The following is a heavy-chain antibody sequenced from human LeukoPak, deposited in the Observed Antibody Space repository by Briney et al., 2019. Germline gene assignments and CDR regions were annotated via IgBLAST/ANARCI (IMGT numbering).Heavy chain of an antibody. CDR1: GGSISSSSYY. CDR2: IYYSGNT. D-gene: IGHD5-12*01. V-gene: IGHV4-39*01. J-gene: IGHJ4*02. CDR3: ARLVATIRDLDY. Sequence: PSETLSLTCTVSGGSISSSSYYWGWIRQPPGKGLEWIGSIYYSGNTYYNPSLKSRVTISVDTSKNQFSLKLSSVTAADTAVYYCARLVATIRDLDYWGQGTLVTVSS.